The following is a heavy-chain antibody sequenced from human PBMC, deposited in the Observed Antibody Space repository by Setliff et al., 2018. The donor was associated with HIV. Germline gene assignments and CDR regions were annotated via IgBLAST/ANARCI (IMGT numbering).Heavy chain of an antibody. CDR2: VTHSGRT. CDR3: ARQAIFGYYDSSGYLDY. Sequence: PSETLSLTCAVYGGSFSGYYWSWIRQPPGKGLEWIGEVTHSGRTNYNPSLESRVTTSVDTSKNQFSLKLSSVTAADTAVYYCARQAIFGYYDSSGYLDYWGQGTLVTVSS. J-gene: IGHJ4*02. V-gene: IGHV4-34*01. CDR1: GGSFSGYY. D-gene: IGHD3-22*01.